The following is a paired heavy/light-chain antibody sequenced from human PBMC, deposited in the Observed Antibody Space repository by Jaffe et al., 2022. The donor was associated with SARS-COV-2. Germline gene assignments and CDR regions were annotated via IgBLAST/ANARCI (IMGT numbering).Light chain of an antibody. J-gene: IGLJ2*01. CDR2: DVS. CDR3: SLYTFTGTLV. CDR1: ASDIGTYNY. V-gene: IGLV2-14*03. Sequence: QSALTQPASMSGSPGRSLTMSCTGTASDIGTYNYVSWYQQLPDKAPRLIIYDVSSRPSGVSDRFSAFKSGNTAFLTISGLQAEDEADYYCSLYTFTGTLVFGGGTRLTVL.
Heavy chain of an antibody. Sequence: QVQLVQSGAEVKKPGASVKVSCRASGYKFTDYSITWARQVPGQGLEWMGWISPLNENTKYAQSLQGRVTLTTDTSTNTAYMDLWNLTPDDTAVYYCARRGSGPSPYYDEGIGYRINHYYMDVWGKGTTVTVPS. CDR1: GYKFTDYS. D-gene: IGHD3-3*01. J-gene: IGHJ6*03. CDR2: ISPLNENT. CDR3: ARRGSGPSPYYDEGIGYRINHYYMDV. V-gene: IGHV1-18*01.